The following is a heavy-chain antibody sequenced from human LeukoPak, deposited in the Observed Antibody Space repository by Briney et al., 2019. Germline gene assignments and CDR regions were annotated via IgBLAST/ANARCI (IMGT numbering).Heavy chain of an antibody. J-gene: IGHJ3*02. D-gene: IGHD3-22*01. CDR2: IKHDGSEK. CDR1: GFTFSSYW. V-gene: IGHV3-7*05. Sequence: GGSLRLSCAVSGFTFSSYWVSWVRQAPGKGLEWVANIKHDGSEKFYVDSVKGRFTISRDNAKNSLYLQMNSLRAEDTAVYYCARCIASSGYLDAFDIWGQGTMVTVSS. CDR3: ARCIASSGYLDAFDI.